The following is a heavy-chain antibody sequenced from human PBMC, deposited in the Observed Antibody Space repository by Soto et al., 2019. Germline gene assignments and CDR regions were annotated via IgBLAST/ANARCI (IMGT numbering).Heavy chain of an antibody. V-gene: IGHV4-39*01. CDR2: IYYSGST. CDR3: ARQAVAGKLFDP. CDR1: GGSISSSSYY. D-gene: IGHD6-19*01. Sequence: SETLSLTCTVSGGSISSSSYYWGWIRQPPGKGLEWIGSIYYSGSTYYNPSLKSRVTISVDTSKNQFSLKLSSVTAADTAVYYCARQAVAGKLFDPWGQGTLVTVSS. J-gene: IGHJ5*02.